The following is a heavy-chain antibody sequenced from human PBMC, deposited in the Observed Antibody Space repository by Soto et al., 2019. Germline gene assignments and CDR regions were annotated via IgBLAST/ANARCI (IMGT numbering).Heavy chain of an antibody. CDR1: GYTFTSYY. V-gene: IGHV1-46*03. J-gene: IGHJ5*02. Sequence: QVQLVQSGAEVKKPGASVKVSCKASGYTFTSYYMHWVRQAPGQGLEWMGIINPSGGSTSYAQKFQGRVTMTRDTSTSTVYMELSSLRSEDTAVYYCARDDCSGGSCTTNWFDPWGQGTLVTVSS. D-gene: IGHD2-15*01. CDR2: INPSGGST. CDR3: ARDDCSGGSCTTNWFDP.